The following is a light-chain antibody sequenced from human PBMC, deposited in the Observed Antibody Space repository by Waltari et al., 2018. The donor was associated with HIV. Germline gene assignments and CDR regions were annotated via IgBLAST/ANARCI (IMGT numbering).Light chain of an antibody. CDR1: SSNIGKNT. CDR3: AAWDDSLKGYV. Sequence: QSVLTQPPSASGTPGQRVTISCSGSSSNIGKNTVNWYQQLPGTAPKLLIYSNNQRPSGVHDRFAGSKSGTSAPLAISGLQSEDEADYYCAAWDDSLKGYVFGPGTEVSVL. J-gene: IGLJ1*01. V-gene: IGLV1-44*01. CDR2: SNN.